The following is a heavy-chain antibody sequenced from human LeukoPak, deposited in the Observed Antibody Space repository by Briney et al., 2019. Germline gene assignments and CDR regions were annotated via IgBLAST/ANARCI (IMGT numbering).Heavy chain of an antibody. CDR3: AREGNYYDMDV. J-gene: IGHJ6*02. V-gene: IGHV3-53*01. CDR1: GFTLSNYR. CDR2: IFSGGTT. Sequence: PGESLRLSCAASGFTLSNYRMNWVRQAPGKGLEWVSVIFSGGTTYYADSVKGRFTISRDNSKNTLYLQMNSLRAEDTAVYYCAREGNYYDMDVWGQGTTVTVSS.